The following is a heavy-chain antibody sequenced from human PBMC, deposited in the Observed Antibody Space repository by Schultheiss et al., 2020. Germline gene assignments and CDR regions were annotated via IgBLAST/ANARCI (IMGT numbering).Heavy chain of an antibody. CDR2: IYYSGST. Sequence: SQPLSLTCAVYGGSFSGYYWSWTRQPPGKGLEWIGYIYYSGSTNYNPSLKSRVTISVDTSKNQFSLKLSSVTAADTAVYYCATGDYPNWFDPWGQGTLVTVPS. CDR1: GGSFSGYY. J-gene: IGHJ5*02. V-gene: IGHV4-59*01. D-gene: IGHD4-17*01. CDR3: ATGDYPNWFDP.